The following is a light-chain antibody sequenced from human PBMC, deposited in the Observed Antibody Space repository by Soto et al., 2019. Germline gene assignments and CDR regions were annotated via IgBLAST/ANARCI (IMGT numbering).Light chain of an antibody. CDR3: QQRSTWPLS. J-gene: IGKJ4*02. V-gene: IGKV3-11*01. Sequence: EIVLTQSPATLSLSPGERATLSCRASQSVSSYLAWYQQKPGQAPRLLIYDASNRATGIPARFSSSGSETDFTLTISSLEPEDFSVYYCQQRSTWPLSCGGGTKVEIK. CDR1: QSVSSY. CDR2: DAS.